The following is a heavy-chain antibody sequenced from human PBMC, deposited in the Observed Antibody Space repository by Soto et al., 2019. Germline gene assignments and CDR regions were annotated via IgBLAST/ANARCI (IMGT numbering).Heavy chain of an antibody. J-gene: IGHJ5*02. Sequence: SVKVSCKGSGGTFSSYAISWVLQAPGQGLEWMGGIIPIFGTANYAQKFQGRVTITADESTSTAYMELSSLRSEDTAVYYCSIGYCSSTSCYAPWTWGQGTLVTVSS. CDR2: IIPIFGTA. CDR1: GGTFSSYA. CDR3: SIGYCSSTSCYAPWT. V-gene: IGHV1-69*13. D-gene: IGHD2-2*01.